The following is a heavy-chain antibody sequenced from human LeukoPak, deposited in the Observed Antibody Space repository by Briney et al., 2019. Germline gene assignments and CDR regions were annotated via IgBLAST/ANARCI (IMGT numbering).Heavy chain of an antibody. V-gene: IGHV1-69*02. CDR3: ARAGLDGYNFDY. CDR2: IIPILGIA. CDR1: GGTFSSYT. J-gene: IGHJ4*02. D-gene: IGHD5-24*01. Sequence: GASVKVSCKACGGTFSSYTISWVRQAPGQGLEWMGRIIPILGIANYAQKFQGRVTITADKSTSTAYMELSSLRSEDTAVYYSARAGLDGYNFDYWGQGTLVTVSS.